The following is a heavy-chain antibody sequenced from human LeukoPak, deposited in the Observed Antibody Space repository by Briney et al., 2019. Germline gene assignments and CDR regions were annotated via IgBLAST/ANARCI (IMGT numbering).Heavy chain of an antibody. Sequence: GASVKVSCKASGYTFSTCDINWVRRATGQGLEWMGRMNPNSGNTGFAHKFQGRVTMTRDTSINTAYMELSSLRPEDTAVYYCARVLGSISHWGQGTLVTVSS. J-gene: IGHJ4*02. CDR3: ARVLGSISH. D-gene: IGHD1-1*01. V-gene: IGHV1-8*01. CDR2: MNPNSGNT. CDR1: GYTFSTCD.